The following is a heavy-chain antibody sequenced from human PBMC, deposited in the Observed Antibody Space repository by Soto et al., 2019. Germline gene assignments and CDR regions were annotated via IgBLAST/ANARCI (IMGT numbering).Heavy chain of an antibody. CDR1: GGSISSSNHY. J-gene: IGHJ4*02. V-gene: IGHV4-39*01. CDR2: THYSGST. Sequence: PSQTLSLTCTVSGGSISSSNHYWGWIRQAPGQGLEWIGNTHYSGSTYYNPSLKSRVTISVATPKNQFSVKLSSVTAADTAVYSCARVHIWGSYRLDYWGQGTLVTVSS. D-gene: IGHD3-16*02. CDR3: ARVHIWGSYRLDY.